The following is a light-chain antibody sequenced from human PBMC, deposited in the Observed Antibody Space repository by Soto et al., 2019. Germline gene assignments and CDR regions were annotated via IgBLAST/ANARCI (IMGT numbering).Light chain of an antibody. CDR2: EVT. CDR1: SGDVGAYNF. CDR3: SSYAGNYVV. J-gene: IGLJ2*01. Sequence: VLTQPPSASGSPGQSVTISCTGTSGDVGAYNFVSWYQQHPGKAPKLIISEVTKRPSGVPDRFSGSKSGNTASLTVSGLQAEDEAAYYCSSYAGNYVVFGGGTKLTVL. V-gene: IGLV2-8*01.